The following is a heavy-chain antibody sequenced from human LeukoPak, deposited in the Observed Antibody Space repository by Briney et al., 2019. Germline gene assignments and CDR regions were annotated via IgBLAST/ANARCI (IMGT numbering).Heavy chain of an antibody. CDR3: AKSVPTYAAPFDY. V-gene: IGHV3-33*06. D-gene: IGHD3-16*01. Sequence: GGSLRLSCAASGFIFSTYGMHWVRQAPGKGLEWVAVIWYDGSNKYYADSVKGRFTTSRDNSKNTLYLQMNSLRAEDTAVYYCAKSVPTYAAPFDYWGQGTLVTVSS. CDR1: GFIFSTYG. CDR2: IWYDGSNK. J-gene: IGHJ4*02.